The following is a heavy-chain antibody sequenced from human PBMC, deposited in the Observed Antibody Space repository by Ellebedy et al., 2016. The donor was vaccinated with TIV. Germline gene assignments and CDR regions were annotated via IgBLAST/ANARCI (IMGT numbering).Heavy chain of an antibody. CDR2: IYHSGST. V-gene: IGHV4-4*02. CDR1: GGPISSSNW. J-gene: IGHJ4*02. Sequence: SCAVSGGPISSSNWWSWVRQPPGKGLEWIGEIYHSGSTNYNPSLKSRVTISVDKSKDQFSLKLSSVTAADTAVYYCAREGSEATNPARVRGYYFDYWGQGTLVTVSS. D-gene: IGHD3-10*01. CDR3: AREGSEATNPARVRGYYFDY.